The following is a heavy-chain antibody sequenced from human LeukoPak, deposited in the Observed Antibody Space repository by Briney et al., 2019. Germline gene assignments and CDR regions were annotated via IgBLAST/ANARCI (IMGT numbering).Heavy chain of an antibody. CDR2: ISGSGGST. CDR3: AKVPPYSSLGYYFDY. CDR1: GFTFSSYA. V-gene: IGHV3-23*01. J-gene: IGHJ4*02. D-gene: IGHD6-13*01. Sequence: GGSLRLSCAASGFTFSSYAMSRVRQAPGKGLEWVSAISGSGGSTYYADSVEGRFTISRDNSKNTLYLQMNSLRAEDTAVYYCAKVPPYSSLGYYFDYWGQGTLVTVSS.